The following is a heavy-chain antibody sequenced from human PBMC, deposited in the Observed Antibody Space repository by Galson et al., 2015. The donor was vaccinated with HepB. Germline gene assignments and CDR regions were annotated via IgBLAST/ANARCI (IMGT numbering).Heavy chain of an antibody. Sequence: SLRLSCAASGFTVSSNYMSWVRQAPGKGLEWVSVIYSGGSTYYADSVRGRFTISRDNSKNTLYLQMNSLRAEDTAVYYCARALVVPAAMGGVNWFDPWGQGTLVTVSS. CDR1: GFTVSSNY. J-gene: IGHJ5*02. CDR2: IYSGGST. V-gene: IGHV3-53*01. D-gene: IGHD2-2*01. CDR3: ARALVVPAAMGGVNWFDP.